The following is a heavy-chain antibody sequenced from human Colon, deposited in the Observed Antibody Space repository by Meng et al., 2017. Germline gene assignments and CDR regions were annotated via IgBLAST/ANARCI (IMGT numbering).Heavy chain of an antibody. CDR2: IYWNDTE. V-gene: IGHV2-5*01. CDR3: AQTFYYGSLY. CDR1: GFSSRTTGGG. J-gene: IGHJ4*02. Sequence: TLTESGPTVVKPTQHLTLTVTFSGFSSRTTGGGVGWFRQPPGKALEWLALIYWNDTERYSPSLRSRLTITKDTSKNQVVLTMTNMDPVDTATYYCAQTFYYGSLYWGQGTLVTVSS. D-gene: IGHD3-10*01.